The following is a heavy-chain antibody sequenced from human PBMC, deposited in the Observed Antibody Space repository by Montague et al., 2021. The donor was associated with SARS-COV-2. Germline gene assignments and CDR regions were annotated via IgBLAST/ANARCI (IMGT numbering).Heavy chain of an antibody. CDR2: IWYDGSKT. J-gene: IGHJ6*02. CDR3: ARDSSSGSDWYYYYGMDV. V-gene: IGHV3-33*01. Sequence: FLSLSFSASGFTFSSYGMHWVRQAPGKGLVWVALIWYDGSKTYYADSVKGRFTISRDNSKNTLYLQMNTLRAEDTTVYYCARDSSSGSDWYYYYGMDVWGQGTTVTVSS. D-gene: IGHD6-13*01. CDR1: GFTFSSYG.